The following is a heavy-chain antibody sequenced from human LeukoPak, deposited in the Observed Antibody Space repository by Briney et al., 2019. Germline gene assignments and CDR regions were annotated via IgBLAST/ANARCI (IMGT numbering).Heavy chain of an antibody. CDR2: IHYSGRP. Sequence: SETLSLTCTVSGGSISGHYWTWIRQPPGKGLEWIGQIHYSGRPDYNPSLKSRVTISVDTSKNQLSLKVTSVTGADTAMYYCARSFSPNYYDLLDYWGQGTLVTVSS. J-gene: IGHJ4*02. CDR1: GGSISGHY. CDR3: ARSFSPNYYDLLDY. D-gene: IGHD3-22*01. V-gene: IGHV4-59*11.